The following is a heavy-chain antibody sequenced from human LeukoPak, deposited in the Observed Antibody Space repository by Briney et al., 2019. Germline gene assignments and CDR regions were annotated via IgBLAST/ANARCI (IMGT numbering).Heavy chain of an antibody. Sequence: PGGSLRLSCAASGFTFSNYWLSWVRQAPGKGLEWVANIKLDGSAKYYVDSVKGRFTISRDNARNSLYLQMNNLRVEDSAVYYCTCDLDRSDGLWGQGTMVTVSS. CDR2: IKLDGSAK. D-gene: IGHD2-8*01. CDR1: GFTFSNYW. V-gene: IGHV3-7*01. CDR3: TCDLDRSDGL. J-gene: IGHJ3*01.